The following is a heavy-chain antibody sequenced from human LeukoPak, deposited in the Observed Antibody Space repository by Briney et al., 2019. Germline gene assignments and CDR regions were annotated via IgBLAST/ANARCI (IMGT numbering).Heavy chain of an antibody. J-gene: IGHJ5*02. V-gene: IGHV4-59*01. CDR3: ARGSNRDYGGNNWFDP. D-gene: IGHD4-23*01. Sequence: SETLSLTCTVSGGSISSYYRSWIRQPPGKGLEWIGYIYYSGSTNYNPSLKSRVTISVDTSKNQFSLKLSSVTAADTAVYYCARGSNRDYGGNNWFDPWGQGTLVTVSS. CDR2: IYYSGST. CDR1: GGSISSYY.